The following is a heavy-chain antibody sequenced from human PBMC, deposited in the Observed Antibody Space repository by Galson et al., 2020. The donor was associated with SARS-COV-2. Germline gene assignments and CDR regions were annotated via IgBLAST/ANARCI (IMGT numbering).Heavy chain of an antibody. J-gene: IGHJ3*02. CDR3: ARQFYYDSPDAFDI. D-gene: IGHD3-22*01. CDR1: GFSLSSSGVG. V-gene: IGHV2-5*01. Sequence: SGPTLVKPTQTLTLTCTFSGFSLSSSGVGVGWIRQPPGKALEWLAPIYWSDDKRYSPSLKSRLTITKDTSKNHVVLTMTNMDPVDTATYYCARQFYYDSPDAFDIWGRGTMVTISS. CDR2: IYWSDDK.